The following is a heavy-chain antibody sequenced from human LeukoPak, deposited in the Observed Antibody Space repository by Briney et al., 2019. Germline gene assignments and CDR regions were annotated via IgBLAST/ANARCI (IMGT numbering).Heavy chain of an antibody. D-gene: IGHD3-10*01. CDR3: ARDRSSYYYDR. J-gene: IGHJ3*02. CDR1: GGSISSGDYY. CDR2: IYYSGST. V-gene: IGHV4-61*08. Sequence: SETLSLTCTVSGGSISSGDYYWSWIRQPPGKGLEWIGYIYYSGSTNYNPSLKSRVTISVDTSKNQFSLKLSSVTAADTAVYYCARDRSSYYYDRWGQGTMVTVSS.